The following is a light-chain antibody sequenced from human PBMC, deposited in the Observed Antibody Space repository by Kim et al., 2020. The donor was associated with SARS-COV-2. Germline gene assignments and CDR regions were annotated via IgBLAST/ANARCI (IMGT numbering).Light chain of an antibody. Sequence: EVVLPQSPGTLSLSPGERATLSCRASQSVSSTNLAWYQQRSGQAPRLLIYGASTRATGIPDRFSGSGSGTDFTLTISRLEPEDFAVYYCQQYDSSPRTIGQGTKVDIK. CDR3: QQYDSSPRT. CDR2: GAS. CDR1: QSVSSTN. V-gene: IGKV3-20*01. J-gene: IGKJ1*01.